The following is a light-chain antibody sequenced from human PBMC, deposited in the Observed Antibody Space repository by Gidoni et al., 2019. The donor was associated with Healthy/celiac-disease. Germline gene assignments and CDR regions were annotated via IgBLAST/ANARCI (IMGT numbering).Light chain of an antibody. CDR3: HRYGTSYT. V-gene: IGKV3-20*01. CDR2: ATS. CDR1: QSVNSAY. Sequence: EIVLTLSPGTLPLSPGERATLSCRASQSVNSAYVAWYQQKPGQAPRLLIYATSTRATGIPERIGGSAAGTGFTLTISGLEAEDFALYYWHRYGTSYTFGQGTKLEIK. J-gene: IGKJ2*01.